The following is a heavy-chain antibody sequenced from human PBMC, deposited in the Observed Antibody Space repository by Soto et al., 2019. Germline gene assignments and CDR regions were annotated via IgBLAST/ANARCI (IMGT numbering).Heavy chain of an antibody. CDR3: AREGSHFAKSGYHSPYRFDP. V-gene: IGHV4-31*03. Sequence: QVQLQESGPGLVNPSQTLSLTCTVSGGSISNDVYYWGWIRQLPGKGLEYIGYINYSGGTNYNPSLRGRATISLATSNNHLSRRLTSVTAAYTAIYYCAREGSHFAKSGYHSPYRFDPWGQGILVSVS. CDR1: GGSISNDVYY. D-gene: IGHD5-12*01. CDR2: INYSGGT. J-gene: IGHJ5*02.